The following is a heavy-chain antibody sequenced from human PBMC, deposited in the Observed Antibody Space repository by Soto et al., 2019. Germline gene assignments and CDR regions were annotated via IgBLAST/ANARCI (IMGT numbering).Heavy chain of an antibody. CDR3: ARDNKYFDY. J-gene: IGHJ4*02. Sequence: QVQLVQSGAEVRKPGSSVRVSCKASGGSFNRHTISWVRQAPGQGLEWMGGIIPIFGTANYAQKFQGRVTITADESTSTAYMELSSLRSEDTAVYYCARDNKYFDYWGQGTLVTVSS. V-gene: IGHV1-69*01. CDR2: IIPIFGTA. CDR1: GGSFNRHT.